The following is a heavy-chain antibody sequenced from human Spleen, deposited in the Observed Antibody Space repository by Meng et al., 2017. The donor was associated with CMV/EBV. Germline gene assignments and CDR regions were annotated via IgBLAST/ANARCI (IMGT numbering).Heavy chain of an antibody. D-gene: IGHD3-3*01. CDR3: ARERSHLLERKSRFLDL. V-gene: IGHV4-34*01. CDR2: INHVGST. Sequence: GSLRLSCAVYGGSFSDYSWTWIRQPPGKGLEWIGEINHVGSTIYNPSLKSRVTISDDTSKKQFSLKLSSVTAADTAVYYCARERSHLLERKSRFLDLWGRGTLVTVSS. CDR1: GGSFSDYS. J-gene: IGHJ2*01.